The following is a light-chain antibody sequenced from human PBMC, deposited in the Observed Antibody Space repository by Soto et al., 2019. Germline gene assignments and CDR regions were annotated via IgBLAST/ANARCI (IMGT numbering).Light chain of an antibody. J-gene: IGKJ5*01. CDR2: GAS. V-gene: IGKV3-20*01. CDR3: QQYGSSQIT. Sequence: EIVLTQSPGTLSLSPGERATLSCRASQRVSSSYLAWYQQKPGQAPRLLIYGASSRATGIPDRFGGSGSGTVFTLTISILEPEDFAVYYCQQYGSSQITFGQGTRLEIK. CDR1: QRVSSSY.